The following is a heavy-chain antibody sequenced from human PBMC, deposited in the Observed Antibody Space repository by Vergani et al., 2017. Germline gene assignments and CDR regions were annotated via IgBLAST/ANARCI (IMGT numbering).Heavy chain of an antibody. CDR1: GFTVSSNY. D-gene: IGHD5-12*01. J-gene: IGHJ6*03. Sequence: EVQLVETGGGLIQPGGSLRLSCAASGFTVSSNYMSWVRQAPGKGLEWVSVIYSGGSTYDADSVKGRFTISRDNSKNTLYLQMNSLRAEDTAVYYCARVGSGNDSYYYYYYMDVWGKGTTVTVSS. V-gene: IGHV3-53*02. CDR2: IYSGGST. CDR3: ARVGSGNDSYYYYYYMDV.